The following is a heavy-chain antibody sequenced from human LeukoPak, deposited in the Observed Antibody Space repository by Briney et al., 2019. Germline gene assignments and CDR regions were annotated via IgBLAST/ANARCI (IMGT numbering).Heavy chain of an antibody. Sequence: PGGSLRLSCAASGFTVSSNYMSWVRQAPGKGLGWVSVIYSGGSTYYADSVKGRFTISRDNSKNTLYLQMNSLRAEDTAVYYCARDAYGSGIDYWGQGTLVTVSS. J-gene: IGHJ4*02. V-gene: IGHV3-53*01. CDR1: GFTVSSNY. CDR3: ARDAYGSGIDY. D-gene: IGHD3-10*01. CDR2: IYSGGST.